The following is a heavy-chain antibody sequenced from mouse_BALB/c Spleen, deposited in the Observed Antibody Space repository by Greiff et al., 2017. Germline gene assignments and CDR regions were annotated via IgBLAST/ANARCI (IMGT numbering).Heavy chain of an antibody. V-gene: IGHV3-2*02. Sequence: EVKLVESGPGLVKPSQSLSLTCTVTGYSITSDYAWNWIRQFPGNKLEWMGYISYSGSTSYNPSLKSRISITRDTSKNQFFLQLNSVTTEVTATYYCARGYPFAYWGQGTLVTVSA. D-gene: IGHD2-2*01. CDR3: ARGYPFAY. J-gene: IGHJ3*01. CDR2: ISYSGST. CDR1: GYSITSDYA.